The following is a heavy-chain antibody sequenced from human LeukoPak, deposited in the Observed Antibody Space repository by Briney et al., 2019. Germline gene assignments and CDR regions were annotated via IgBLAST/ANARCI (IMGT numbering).Heavy chain of an antibody. J-gene: IGHJ4*02. D-gene: IGHD4-17*01. V-gene: IGHV4-30-4*01. CDR2: IYYSGSI. Sequence: SETLSLTCTVSGGSISSGDYYWSWIRQPPGKGLEWIGYIYYSGSIYYNPSLKSRVTISVDTSKNQFSLELSSVTAADTAVYYCARGDYGDFGIYIDYWGQGTLVTVSS. CDR1: GGSISSGDYY. CDR3: ARGDYGDFGIYIDY.